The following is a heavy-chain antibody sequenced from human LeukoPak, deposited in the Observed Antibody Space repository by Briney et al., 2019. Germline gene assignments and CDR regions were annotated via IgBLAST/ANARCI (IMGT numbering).Heavy chain of an antibody. CDR1: GGTFSSYA. V-gene: IGHV1-69*13. Sequence: GASVKVSCKASGGTFSSYAISWVRQAPGQGLEWMGGIIPIFGTANYAQKFQGRVTITADESTSTAYMELSSLRSEDTAVYYCATIAVAGTREFDYWGQGTLVTVSS. CDR2: IIPIFGTA. J-gene: IGHJ4*02. CDR3: ATIAVAGTREFDY. D-gene: IGHD6-19*01.